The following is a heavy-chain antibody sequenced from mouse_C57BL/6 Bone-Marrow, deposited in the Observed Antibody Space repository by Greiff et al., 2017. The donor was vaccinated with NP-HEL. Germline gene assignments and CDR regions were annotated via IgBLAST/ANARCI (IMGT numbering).Heavy chain of an antibody. V-gene: IGHV1-39*01. CDR3: ARRYYGSSWFAY. CDR1: GYSFTDYN. CDR2: INPNYGTT. J-gene: IGHJ3*01. D-gene: IGHD1-1*01. Sequence: EVKLMESGPELVKPGASVKISCKASGYSFTDYNMNWVKQSNGKSLEWIGVINPNYGTTSYNQKFKGKATLTVDQSSSTAYMQLNSLTSEDSAVYYCARRYYGSSWFAYWGQGTLVTVSA.